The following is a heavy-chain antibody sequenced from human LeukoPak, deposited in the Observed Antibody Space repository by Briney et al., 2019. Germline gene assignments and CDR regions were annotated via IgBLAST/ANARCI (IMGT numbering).Heavy chain of an antibody. J-gene: IGHJ3*02. CDR2: IDHSGST. D-gene: IGHD3-3*01. Sequence: PSETLSLTCAVSSVSISSTTWWSWVRQPPGKGLEWIGEIDHSGSTNYNPSLKSRVTISVDTSKNQFSLKLSSVTAADTAVYYCARGALALYDFWSANDAFDIWGQGTMVTVSS. CDR1: SVSISSTTW. CDR3: ARGALALYDFWSANDAFDI. V-gene: IGHV4-4*02.